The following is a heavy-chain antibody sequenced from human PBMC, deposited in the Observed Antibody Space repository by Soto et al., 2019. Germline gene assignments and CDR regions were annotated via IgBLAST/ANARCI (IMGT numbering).Heavy chain of an antibody. D-gene: IGHD2-8*01. CDR1: GFTFDDYA. J-gene: IGHJ6*02. V-gene: IGHV3-9*01. CDR3: AKGSGYCTNGACYEGYYYYYGMDV. CDR2: ISWNSGSI. Sequence: GGSLRLSCAASGFTFDDYAMHWVRQAPGKGLEWVSGISWNSGSIGYADSVKGRFTISRDNAKNSLYLQMNSLRAEDTALYYCAKGSGYCTNGACYEGYYYYYGMDVWGQGTTVTVSS.